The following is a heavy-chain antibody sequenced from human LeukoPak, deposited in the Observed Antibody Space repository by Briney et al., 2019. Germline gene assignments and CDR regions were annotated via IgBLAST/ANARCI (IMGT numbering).Heavy chain of an antibody. V-gene: IGHV1-2*02. CDR2: INPNSGGT. CDR3: ARDESSGSYSFDY. J-gene: IGHJ4*02. CDR1: GGTFSSYA. D-gene: IGHD1-26*01. Sequence: ASVKVSCKASGGTFSSYAISWVRQAPGQGLEWMGWINPNSGGTNYAQKFQGRVTMTRDTSISTAYMELSRLRSDDTAVYYCARDESSGSYSFDYWGQGTLVTVSS.